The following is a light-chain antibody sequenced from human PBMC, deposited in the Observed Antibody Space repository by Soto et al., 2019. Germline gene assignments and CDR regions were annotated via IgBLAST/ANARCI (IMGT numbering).Light chain of an antibody. V-gene: IGKV3-20*01. J-gene: IGKJ1*01. Sequence: VLTQSPGTLSLPPGERATLFCRAGQSVSSSDLAWYQQKPDQAPRLLIYGASSRATGIPDRFSGSGSGTDFTLTISRLEPEDFAVYYCQQYGSSPTTFGQGTKVDIK. CDR2: GAS. CDR1: QSVSSSD. CDR3: QQYGSSPTT.